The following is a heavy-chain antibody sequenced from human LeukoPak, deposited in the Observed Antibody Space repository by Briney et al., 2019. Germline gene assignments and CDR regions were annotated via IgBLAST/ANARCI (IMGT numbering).Heavy chain of an antibody. J-gene: IGHJ4*02. CDR3: ARGTSGSYYQSLDY. Sequence: GASVKVSCKASGYTFTSYYMHWVRQAPGQGLEWMGWINPNSGGTNYAQKFQGRVTMTRDTSISTAYMELSRLRSDDTAVYYCARGTSGSYYQSLDYWGQGTLVTVSS. CDR1: GYTFTSYY. D-gene: IGHD1-26*01. V-gene: IGHV1-2*02. CDR2: INPNSGGT.